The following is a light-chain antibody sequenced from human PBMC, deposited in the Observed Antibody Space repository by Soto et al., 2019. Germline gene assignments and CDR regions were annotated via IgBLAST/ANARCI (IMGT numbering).Light chain of an antibody. Sequence: DTQMTHSPAALSASVRDRVTITCRASQSISSYLNWYQQKPGKAPKLLIYAASSLQSGVPSRFSGSGSGTDFTLTISRLQPEDFATYYCQQSYSTPWTFGQGTKVDIK. CDR1: QSISSY. CDR2: AAS. J-gene: IGKJ1*01. CDR3: QQSYSTPWT. V-gene: IGKV1-39*01.